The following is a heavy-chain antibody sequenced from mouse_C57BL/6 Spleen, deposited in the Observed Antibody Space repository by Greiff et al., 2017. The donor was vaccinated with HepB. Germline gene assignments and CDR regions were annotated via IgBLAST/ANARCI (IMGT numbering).Heavy chain of an antibody. Sequence: QVQLQQSGAELVRPGTSVKVSCKASGYAFTNYLIEWVKQRPGEGLEWIGVINPGSGGTNYNEKFKGKATMTADQSSSTAYMQLSSLTSEDSAVYYCASCCGSSYGYFDDWGTGTTVTVSS. CDR2: INPGSGGT. CDR1: GYAFTNYL. D-gene: IGHD1-1*01. CDR3: ASCCGSSYGYFDD. J-gene: IGHJ1*03. V-gene: IGHV1-54*01.